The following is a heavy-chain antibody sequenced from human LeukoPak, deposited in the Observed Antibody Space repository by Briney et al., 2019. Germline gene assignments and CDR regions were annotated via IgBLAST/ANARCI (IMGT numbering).Heavy chain of an antibody. Sequence: SETLSLTCTVSGGSISSSSYYWGWIRQPPGKGLEWIGSIYYSGSTYYNPSLKSRVTISVDTSKNQFSLKLSSVTAADTAVYYCARGGGYDFWSGYYVGWFDPWGQGTLVTVSS. V-gene: IGHV4-39*07. CDR2: IYYSGST. CDR1: GGSISSSSYY. CDR3: ARGGGYDFWSGYYVGWFDP. D-gene: IGHD3-3*01. J-gene: IGHJ5*02.